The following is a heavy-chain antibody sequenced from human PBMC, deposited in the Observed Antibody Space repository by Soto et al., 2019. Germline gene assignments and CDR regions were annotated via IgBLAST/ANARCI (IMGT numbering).Heavy chain of an antibody. V-gene: IGHV3-15*01. CDR2: IKSKPDGGTT. CDR3: TTDAVNWNHDY. Sequence: VESLRLSCAASGFTFSNAWMSWVRQAPGKGLEWVGRIKSKPDGGTTDYAAPVKGRFTISRDDSKNTLYLQMNSLKTEDTAVYYCTTDAVNWNHDYWGQGTLVTVSS. CDR1: GFTFSNAW. J-gene: IGHJ4*02. D-gene: IGHD1-1*01.